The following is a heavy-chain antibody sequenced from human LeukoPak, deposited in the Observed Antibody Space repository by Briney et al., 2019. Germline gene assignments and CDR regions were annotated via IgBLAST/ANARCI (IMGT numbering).Heavy chain of an antibody. CDR2: MNPNSGNT. V-gene: IGHV1-8*03. D-gene: IGHD2-2*01. CDR1: GYTFTSYD. J-gene: IGHJ3*02. Sequence: ASVKVSCKASGYTFTSYDINWVRQATGQGLEWMGWMNPNSGNTGYAQKFQGRVTITRNTSISTAYMELSSLRSEDTALYYCARGLGYCSSTSCYGIVAFDIWSQGTMVTVPS. CDR3: ARGLGYCSSTSCYGIVAFDI.